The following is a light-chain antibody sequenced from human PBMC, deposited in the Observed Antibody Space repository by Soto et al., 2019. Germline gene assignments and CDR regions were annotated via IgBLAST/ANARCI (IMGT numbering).Light chain of an antibody. CDR2: AAS. CDR1: QSISSY. CDR3: QQSYSTLT. J-gene: IGKJ3*01. V-gene: IGKV1-39*01. Sequence: DIQMTQSPSSLSASVGDRVTITCRASQSISSYLNWYQQKPGKAPKLLIYAASSLQSGVPSRFSGGGPGTDFTLTISSLQPEDFATYYCQQSYSTLTFGPGTKVDIK.